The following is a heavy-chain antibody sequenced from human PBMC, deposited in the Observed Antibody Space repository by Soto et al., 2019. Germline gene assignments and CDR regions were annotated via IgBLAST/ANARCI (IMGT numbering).Heavy chain of an antibody. D-gene: IGHD3-22*01. CDR1: GGTFSSYA. V-gene: IGHV1-69*13. Sequence: SSVKVSCKASGGTFSSYAISWVRQAPGQGLEWMGGIIPIFGTANYAQKFQGRVTITADESTSTAYMELSSLRSEDTAVYYCARVEGYYDSSGYYYGSWFDPWGQGTLVTAPQ. J-gene: IGHJ5*02. CDR2: IIPIFGTA. CDR3: ARVEGYYDSSGYYYGSWFDP.